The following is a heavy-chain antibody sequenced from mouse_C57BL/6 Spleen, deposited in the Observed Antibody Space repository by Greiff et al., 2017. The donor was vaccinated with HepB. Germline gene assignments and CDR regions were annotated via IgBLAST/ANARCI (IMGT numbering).Heavy chain of an antibody. V-gene: IGHV1-54*01. Sequence: QVQLQQSGAELVRPGTSVKVSCKASGYAFTNYLIEWVKQRPGQGLEWIGVINPGSGGTNYNEKFKGKATLTADKSSSTAYMQLSSLTSEDSAVYFCARGASSGLDYWGQGTTLTVSS. J-gene: IGHJ2*01. CDR3: ARGASSGLDY. D-gene: IGHD3-2*02. CDR2: INPGSGGT. CDR1: GYAFTNYL.